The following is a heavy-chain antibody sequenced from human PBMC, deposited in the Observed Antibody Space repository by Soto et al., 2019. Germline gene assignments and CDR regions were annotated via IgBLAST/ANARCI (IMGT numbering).Heavy chain of an antibody. Sequence: QVQLQESGPGLVKPSDTLSLTCAVSGYSISSSNWWGWIRQPPGKGLEWIGDSYYSGTTYYNPSLKSRVTMSVDTSTNQFSLTLTSVTAVDTAVYYCARREIQGPIDSWGQGTLVTVSS. CDR1: GYSISSSNW. D-gene: IGHD1-26*01. V-gene: IGHV4-28*01. CDR3: ARREIQGPIDS. J-gene: IGHJ4*02. CDR2: SYYSGTT.